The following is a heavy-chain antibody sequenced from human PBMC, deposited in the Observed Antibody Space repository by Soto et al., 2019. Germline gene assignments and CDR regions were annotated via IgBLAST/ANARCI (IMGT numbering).Heavy chain of an antibody. V-gene: IGHV1-8*01. CDR1: GYTFTNSD. CDR3: ARGRYSGYGYLDS. D-gene: IGHD5-12*01. Sequence: QVQLVQSGAEVKKPGASVKVSCKASGYTFTNSDINWVRQATGQGLEWVGWVNPNSGNRGYALKFHSRLXMTTDTSISTAYMDLSSLRSEDTAVYYCARGRYSGYGYLDSWGQGTLVIVSS. J-gene: IGHJ4*02. CDR2: VNPNSGNR.